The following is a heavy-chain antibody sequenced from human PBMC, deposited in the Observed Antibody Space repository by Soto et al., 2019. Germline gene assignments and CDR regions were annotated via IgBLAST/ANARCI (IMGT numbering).Heavy chain of an antibody. CDR3: AGRYCTNGVCYTNYYYYLDV. J-gene: IGHJ6*03. CDR1: GFTFSTYA. Sequence: EVQLLESGGGLVQPGGSLRLSCAASGFTFSTYAMSWVRQAPGKGLEWVSTITTSGGNTYYADSVQGRFTISSDNSKNTLYHQMNSLRAEDTAVYYCAGRYCTNGVCYTNYYYYLDVWGKGTTVTVSS. CDR2: ITTSGGNT. V-gene: IGHV3-23*01. D-gene: IGHD2-8*01.